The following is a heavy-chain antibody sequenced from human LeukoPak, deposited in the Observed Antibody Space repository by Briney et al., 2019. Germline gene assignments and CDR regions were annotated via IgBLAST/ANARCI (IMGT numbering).Heavy chain of an antibody. J-gene: IGHJ3*02. Sequence: PSETLSLTCTVSGGSISSYYWSWIRQPAGKGLEWIGRIYTSGSTNYNPSLKSRVTMSVDTSKNQFSLKLSSVTAADTAVYYCARDPTYYYDSSGALDIWGQGTMVTVSS. CDR3: ARDPTYYYDSSGALDI. D-gene: IGHD3-22*01. CDR1: GGSISSYY. CDR2: IYTSGST. V-gene: IGHV4-4*07.